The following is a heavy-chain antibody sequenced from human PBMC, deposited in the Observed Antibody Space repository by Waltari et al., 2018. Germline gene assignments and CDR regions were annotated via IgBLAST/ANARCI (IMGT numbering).Heavy chain of an antibody. J-gene: IGHJ4*02. CDR3: ARVPDLRRPYYFDY. V-gene: IGHV4-4*07. D-gene: IGHD5-12*01. Sequence: QVQLQESGPGLVKPSETLSLTCTVSGGSISSYYWSWIRQPAGKGLEWIGRIYTSGSTNYNPALKSRVTMSVDTSKNQFSLKLSSVTAADTAVYYCARVPDLRRPYYFDYWGQGTLVTVSS. CDR1: GGSISSYY. CDR2: IYTSGST.